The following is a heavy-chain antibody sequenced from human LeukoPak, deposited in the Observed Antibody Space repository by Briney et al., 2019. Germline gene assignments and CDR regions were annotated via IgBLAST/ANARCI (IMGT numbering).Heavy chain of an antibody. D-gene: IGHD6-13*01. CDR2: INAGNGNT. J-gene: IGHJ4*02. Sequence: ASVKVSCKASGYTFTSYAMHWVRQAPGQRLEWMGWINAGNGNTKYSQKFQGRVTITRDTSASTAYMELSSLRSEDTAVYYCARARIAAAGNLPLEYFDYWGQGTLVTVSS. CDR1: GYTFTSYA. CDR3: ARARIAAAGNLPLEYFDY. V-gene: IGHV1-3*01.